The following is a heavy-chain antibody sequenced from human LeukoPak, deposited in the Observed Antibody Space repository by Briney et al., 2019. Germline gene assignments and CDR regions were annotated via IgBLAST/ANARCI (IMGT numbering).Heavy chain of an antibody. Sequence: KSGGSLRLSCAASGFTFSSYSMNWVRQAPGKGLEWVSSISSSSSYIYYADSVKGRFTISRDNSKNSLYLQMNSLRTEDTALYYCAKDWGSGSYFYFDYWGQGTLVTVSS. CDR1: GFTFSSYS. CDR3: AKDWGSGSYFYFDY. D-gene: IGHD3-10*01. V-gene: IGHV3-21*04. J-gene: IGHJ4*02. CDR2: ISSSSSYI.